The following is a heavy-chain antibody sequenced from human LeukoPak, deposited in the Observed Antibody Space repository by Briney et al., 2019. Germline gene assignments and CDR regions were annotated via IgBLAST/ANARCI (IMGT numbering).Heavy chain of an antibody. Sequence: TGGSLRLSCAASGFTFSSYGMHWVRQAAGKGLEWVAVISYDGSNKYYADSVKGRFTISRDNSKNTLYLQMNSLRAEDTAVYYCAKAAQGRYCSSTSCYINWFDPWGQGTLVTVSS. CDR3: AKAAQGRYCSSTSCYINWFDP. D-gene: IGHD2-2*02. J-gene: IGHJ5*02. CDR2: ISYDGSNK. V-gene: IGHV3-30*18. CDR1: GFTFSSYG.